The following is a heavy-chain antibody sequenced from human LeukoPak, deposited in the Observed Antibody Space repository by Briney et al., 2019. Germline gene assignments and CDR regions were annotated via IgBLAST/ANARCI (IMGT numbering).Heavy chain of an antibody. CDR1: GFTVSSNY. CDR2: IYSGGST. CDR3: ARHIGKTYYYDSSGPPDAFDI. Sequence: GGSLRLSCAASGFTVSSNYMSWVRQAPGKGLEWVSLIYSGGSTYYADSVKGRFTISRDNSKNTLYLQMNSLRAEDTAVYYCARHIGKTYYYDSSGPPDAFDIWGQGTMVTVSS. J-gene: IGHJ3*02. V-gene: IGHV3-66*04. D-gene: IGHD3-22*01.